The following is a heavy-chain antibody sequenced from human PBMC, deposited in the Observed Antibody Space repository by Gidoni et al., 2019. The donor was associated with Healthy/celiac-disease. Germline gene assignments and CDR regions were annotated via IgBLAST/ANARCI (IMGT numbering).Heavy chain of an antibody. V-gene: IGHV3-49*03. CDR3: TRAQWLSQDYYYGRDV. CDR1: GFTFGDYA. Sequence: EVQLVESGGGLVQPGRSLRRSCTASGFTFGDYAMSWFRQALGKGLEWVGFIRSKAYGGTTEYAASVKGKFTIARDDSKSIAYLQMNSLKTEDTAVYYWTRAQWLSQDYYYGRDVWGQGTTVTVSS. CDR2: IRSKAYGGTT. J-gene: IGHJ6*02. D-gene: IGHD6-19*01.